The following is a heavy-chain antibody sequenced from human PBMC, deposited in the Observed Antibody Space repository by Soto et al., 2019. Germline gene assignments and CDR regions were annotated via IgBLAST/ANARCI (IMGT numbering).Heavy chain of an antibody. D-gene: IGHD5-12*01. CDR2: IYDSGSS. V-gene: IGHV4-30-4*01. CDR3: AREKGYISGPKNFDY. J-gene: IGHJ4*02. Sequence: LSLTCTVSGASISSGDYFWSWIRQSPGRGLEWIGYIYDSGSSYYNPSLKSRVTMSVDTSKNQFSLKLRSVTAADTAVYYCAREKGYISGPKNFDYWGQGTLVTVSS. CDR1: GASISSGDYF.